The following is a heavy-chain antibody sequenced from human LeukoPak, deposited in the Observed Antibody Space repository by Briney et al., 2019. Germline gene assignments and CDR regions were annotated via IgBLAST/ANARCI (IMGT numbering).Heavy chain of an antibody. Sequence: ASVKVSCKASGYIFTSYDINWVRQATGQGLEWMGWMNPNSGNTGYAQKFQGRVTMTRNTSISTAYMELSSLRSEDTAVYYCARGRTINYYDSSGYLGYWGQGILVTVSS. J-gene: IGHJ4*02. V-gene: IGHV1-8*01. D-gene: IGHD3-22*01. CDR3: ARGRTINYYDSSGYLGY. CDR2: MNPNSGNT. CDR1: GYIFTSYD.